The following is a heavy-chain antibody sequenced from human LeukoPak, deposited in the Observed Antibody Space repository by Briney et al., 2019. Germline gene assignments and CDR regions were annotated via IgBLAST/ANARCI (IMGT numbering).Heavy chain of an antibody. V-gene: IGHV4-59*01. CDR3: ARGCSAGTPHHWFDP. CDR1: GGSISGYY. CDR2: IYYSGST. Sequence: PSESLSLTCTVSGGSISGYYCSWSRQPPGKGLEWSGYIYYSGSTNYNPSLKSRVTISVDTSKNQFSLKLSSVTDADTAVYYCARGCSAGTPHHWFDPWGQGTLVTVSS. D-gene: IGHD6-13*01. J-gene: IGHJ5*02.